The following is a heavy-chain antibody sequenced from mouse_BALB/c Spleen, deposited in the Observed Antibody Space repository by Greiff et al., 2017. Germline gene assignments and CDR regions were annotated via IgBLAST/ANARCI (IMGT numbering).Heavy chain of an antibody. CDR2: IDPANGNT. J-gene: IGHJ4*01. Sequence: VQLQQSGAELVKPGASVKLSCTASGFNIKDTYMHWVKQRPEQGLEWIGRIDPANGNTKYDPKFQGKATITADTSSNTAYLQLSSLTSEDTAVYYCAPYLVWRMDYWGQGTSVTVSA. CDR1: GFNIKDTY. CDR3: APYLVWRMDY. D-gene: IGHD2-10*02. V-gene: IGHV14-3*02.